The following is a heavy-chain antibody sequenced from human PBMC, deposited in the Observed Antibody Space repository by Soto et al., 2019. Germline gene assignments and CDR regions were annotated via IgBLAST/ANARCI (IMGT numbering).Heavy chain of an antibody. CDR1: GYTFTSYA. CDR3: ASSRRGESITGSIAY. D-gene: IGHD1-20*01. Sequence: ASVKVSCKASGYTFTSYAMHWVRQAPGQRLEWMGWINAGNGNTKYSQKFQGRVTITRDTSASTAYMELSSLRSEDTAVYYCASSRRGESITGSIAYWGQGTLVPVYS. CDR2: INAGNGNT. J-gene: IGHJ4*02. V-gene: IGHV1-3*01.